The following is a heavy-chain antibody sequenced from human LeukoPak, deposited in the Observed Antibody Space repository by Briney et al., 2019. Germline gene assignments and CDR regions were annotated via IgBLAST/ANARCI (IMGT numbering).Heavy chain of an antibody. J-gene: IGHJ5*02. Sequence: ASVKVSCKASGYTFTSYGISWVRQAPGQGLEWMGWISAYNGNTNYAQKVQGRVTMTTDTSTSTVYMELRSLRSDDTAVYYCARTVEATIRWFDPWGQGTLVTVSS. CDR3: ARTVEATIRWFDP. CDR1: GYTFTSYG. D-gene: IGHD1-26*01. V-gene: IGHV1-18*04. CDR2: ISAYNGNT.